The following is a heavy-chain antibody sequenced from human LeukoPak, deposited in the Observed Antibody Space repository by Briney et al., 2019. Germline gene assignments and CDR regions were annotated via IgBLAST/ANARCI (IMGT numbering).Heavy chain of an antibody. V-gene: IGHV3-7*01. CDR2: IEQDGSLQ. D-gene: IGHD3-22*01. J-gene: IGHJ4*02. Sequence: GGSLRLSCTASGFTFSSFWMAWVRQAPGKGLEGVANIEQDGSLQHYGDSLKGRFTISRDNAKNSLYLQMNNLRAEDTALYYCATSYDSSGCDWGQGTLVPVSS. CDR1: GFTFSSFW. CDR3: ATSYDSSGCD.